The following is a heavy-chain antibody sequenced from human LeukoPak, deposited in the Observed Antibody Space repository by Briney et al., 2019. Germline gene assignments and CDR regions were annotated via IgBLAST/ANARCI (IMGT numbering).Heavy chain of an antibody. J-gene: IGHJ4*02. CDR2: INPSGGST. V-gene: IGHV1-46*01. Sequence: ASVKVSCKASGYTFTSYYIHWVRQAPGQGLEWMGIINPSGGSTNYAQNFQGRVTVTSDTSTSTVYMELSSLRSADTAFYHCARDLKWSIDYWGQGTLVTVSS. CDR1: GYTFTSYY. CDR3: ARDLKWSIDY. D-gene: IGHD3-3*01.